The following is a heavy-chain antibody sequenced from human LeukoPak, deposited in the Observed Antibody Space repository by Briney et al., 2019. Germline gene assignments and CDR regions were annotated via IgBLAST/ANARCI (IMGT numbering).Heavy chain of an antibody. CDR2: IIPILGIA. J-gene: IGHJ6*02. D-gene: IGHD5-24*01. CDR1: GGTFSSYA. V-gene: IGHV1-69*04. CDR3: ARVDGGDGYNYAYYYGMDV. Sequence: SVKVSCKASGGTFSSYAISWVRQAPGQGLEWMGRIIPILGIANYAQKFQGRVTITADKSTSTAYMELSSLRSEDTAVYYCARVDGGDGYNYAYYYGMDVWGQGTTVAVSS.